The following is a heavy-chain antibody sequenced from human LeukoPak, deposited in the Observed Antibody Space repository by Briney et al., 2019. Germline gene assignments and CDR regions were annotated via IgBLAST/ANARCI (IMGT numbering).Heavy chain of an antibody. V-gene: IGHV4-59*11. D-gene: IGHD3-22*01. Sequence: PSETLSLTCTVSGDSISSHYWSWIRQPPGKGLEWIGYIYYSGSTNYNPSLKSRVTISVDTSKNQFSLKLSSVTAADTAVYYCARVGENYYDSSPDAFDIWGQGTMVTVSS. J-gene: IGHJ3*02. CDR3: ARVGENYYDSSPDAFDI. CDR2: IYYSGST. CDR1: GDSISSHY.